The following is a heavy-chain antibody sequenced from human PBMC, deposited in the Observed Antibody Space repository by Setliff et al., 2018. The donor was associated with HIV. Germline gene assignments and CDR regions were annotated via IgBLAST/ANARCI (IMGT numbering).Heavy chain of an antibody. J-gene: IGHJ5*02. CDR2: VFYSGST. Sequence: SETLSLTCTVPGGSISSASYFWGWIRKSPGRGLEWIGSVFYSGSTYYNPSLRGRITISVDMSKNQFSLKLNSVTAADTSIYYCARHRSYGDYAPNWFDPWGRGTLFTVSS. CDR1: GGSISSASYF. CDR3: ARHRSYGDYAPNWFDP. D-gene: IGHD4-17*01. V-gene: IGHV4-39*01.